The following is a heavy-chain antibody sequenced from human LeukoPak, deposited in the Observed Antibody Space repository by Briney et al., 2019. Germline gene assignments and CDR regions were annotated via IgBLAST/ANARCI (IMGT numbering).Heavy chain of an antibody. J-gene: IGHJ2*01. Sequence: PGGSLRLSCAASGFTFSSYWMSWVRQAPGKGLEWVANIKQDGSEKYYLDSVKGRFTISRDNAKNSLYLQMNSLRAEDTAVYYCARQSKDSYGYIWYFDLWGRGTLVTVSS. CDR3: ARQSKDSYGYIWYFDL. D-gene: IGHD5-18*01. CDR2: IKQDGSEK. CDR1: GFTFSSYW. V-gene: IGHV3-7*01.